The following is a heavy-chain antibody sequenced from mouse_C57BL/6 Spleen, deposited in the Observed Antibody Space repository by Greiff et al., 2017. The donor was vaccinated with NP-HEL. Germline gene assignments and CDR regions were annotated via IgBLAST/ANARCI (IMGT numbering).Heavy chain of an antibody. CDR3: ARGNYGSSGYFDY. D-gene: IGHD1-1*01. J-gene: IGHJ2*01. CDR1: GYTFTDYN. V-gene: IGHV1-18*01. Sequence: DVQLQESGPELVKPGASVKIPCKASGYTFTDYNMDWVKQSHGKSLEWIGDINPNNGGTIYNQKFKGKATLTVDKSSSTAYMELRSLTSEDTAVYYCARGNYGSSGYFDYWGQGTTLTVSS. CDR2: INPNNGGT.